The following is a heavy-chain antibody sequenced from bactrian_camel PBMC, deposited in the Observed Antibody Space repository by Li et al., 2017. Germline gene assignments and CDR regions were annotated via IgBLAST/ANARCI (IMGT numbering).Heavy chain of an antibody. Sequence: DVQLVESGGGLVQPGGSLRLSCTASGYTCYMGWFRQAPGQEREGVATIHDGRPTYADSVKGRFTISRNNAKNTVYLQMNSLTPEDTAVYYCAVNRGLRRRRSSRSIGGYWGQGTQVTVSA. CDR3: AVNRGLRRRRSSRSIGGY. D-gene: IGHD5*01. CDR1: GYTCY. J-gene: IGHJ4*01. CDR2: IHDGRP. V-gene: IGHV3S40*01.